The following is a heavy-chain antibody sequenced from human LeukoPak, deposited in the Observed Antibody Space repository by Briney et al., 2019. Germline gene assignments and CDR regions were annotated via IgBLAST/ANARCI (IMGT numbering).Heavy chain of an antibody. CDR1: GFTFSGYW. D-gene: IGHD1-26*01. CDR3: ARGGSYSFDY. Sequence: GGSLRLSCAASGFTFSGYWMHWVRQDPGKGLVWVSHINSDGSSTSYADSVKGRFTISRDYAKNTLYLQMNSLKAEDTAVYYCARGGSYSFDYWGQGTLVTVSS. J-gene: IGHJ4*02. V-gene: IGHV3-74*01. CDR2: INSDGSST.